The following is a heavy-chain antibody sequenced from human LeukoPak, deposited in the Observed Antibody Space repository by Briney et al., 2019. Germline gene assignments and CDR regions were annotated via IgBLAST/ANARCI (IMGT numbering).Heavy chain of an antibody. J-gene: IGHJ5*02. CDR3: VRGRRWFDP. V-gene: IGHV3-53*01. CDR2: IHSTGTA. CDR1: YFTVSDNY. Sequence: GGSLRLSCAATYFTVSDNYMNWVRQAPGKGLEWVAVIHSTGTAYYADSVRGRFTISRDNSKNSLYFQMNGLRAEDTAVYYCVRGRRWFDPWGQGTLVIASS.